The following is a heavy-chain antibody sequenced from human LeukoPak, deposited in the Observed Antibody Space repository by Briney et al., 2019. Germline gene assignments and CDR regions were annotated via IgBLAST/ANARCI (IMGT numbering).Heavy chain of an antibody. V-gene: IGHV3-48*04. CDR1: GFTFSSYS. CDR2: ISSSSSTI. CDR3: ARDSSSWPNWFDP. D-gene: IGHD6-13*01. Sequence: GGSLRLSCAASGFTFSSYSMNWVRQAPGKGLEWVSYISSSSSTIYYADSVKGRFTFSRDNAKNSLYLQMNSLRAEDTAVYYCARDSSSWPNWFDPWGQGTLVTVSS. J-gene: IGHJ5*02.